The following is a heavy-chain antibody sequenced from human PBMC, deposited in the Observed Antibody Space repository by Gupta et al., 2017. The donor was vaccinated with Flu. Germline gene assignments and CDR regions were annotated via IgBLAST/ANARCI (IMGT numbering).Heavy chain of an antibody. V-gene: IGHV3-66*02. D-gene: IGHD3-22*01. CDR2: IYSGGST. CDR1: GFTVSSNY. CDR3: ASQYYYDSSGYYPYGGRARNFDY. Sequence: EVQLVESGGGLVQPGGSLRLSCAASGFTVSSNYMSWVRQAPGKGLEWVSVIYSGGSTYYADSVKGRFTISRDNSKNTLYLQMNSLRAEDTAVYYCASQYYYDSSGYYPYGGRARNFDYWGQGTLVTVSS. J-gene: IGHJ4*02.